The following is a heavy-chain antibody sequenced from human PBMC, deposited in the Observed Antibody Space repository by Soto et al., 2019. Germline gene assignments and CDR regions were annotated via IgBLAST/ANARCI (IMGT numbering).Heavy chain of an antibody. CDR1: GGYISSYY. CDR3: ARAFGSTIPSLF. V-gene: IGHV4-59*01. Sequence: QVQLQESGPGLVKPSETLSLTCTVSGGYISSYYWTWIRQPPGKGLEWVGYIYYSGATNHNPSLKSRVTMSIGTSKNPFSLKLGSVTAADTAVYYFARAFGSTIPSLFWGQGTLVTVSS. D-gene: IGHD2-21*01. J-gene: IGHJ4*02. CDR2: IYYSGAT.